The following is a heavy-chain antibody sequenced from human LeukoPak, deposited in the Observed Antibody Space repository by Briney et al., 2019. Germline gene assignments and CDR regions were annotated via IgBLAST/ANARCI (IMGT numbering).Heavy chain of an antibody. J-gene: IGHJ4*02. CDR3: AKIGGKTVVTRRWDY. V-gene: IGHV3-23*01. Sequence: PGGSLRLSCAASGFTFSSYAMSWVRQAPGKGLEWVSAISGSGGSTYYADSVKGRFTISRDNSKNTLHLQMNSLRAEDTAVYYCAKIGGKTVVTRRWDYWGQGTLVTVSS. D-gene: IGHD4-23*01. CDR1: GFTFSSYA. CDR2: ISGSGGST.